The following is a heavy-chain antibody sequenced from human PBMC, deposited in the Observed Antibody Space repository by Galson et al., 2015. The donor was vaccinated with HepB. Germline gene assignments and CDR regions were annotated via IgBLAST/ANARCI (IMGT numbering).Heavy chain of an antibody. CDR3: ARVTFLEWLNTNNWFDP. J-gene: IGHJ5*02. Sequence: SETLSLTCTVSGGSISSSSYYWGWIRQPPGKGLEWIGSIYYSGGTYYNPSLKSRVTISVDTSKNQFSLKLSSVTAAGTAVYYCARVTFLEWLNTNNWFDPWGQGTLVTVSS. CDR1: GGSISSSSYY. V-gene: IGHV4-39*01. D-gene: IGHD3-3*01. CDR2: IYYSGGT.